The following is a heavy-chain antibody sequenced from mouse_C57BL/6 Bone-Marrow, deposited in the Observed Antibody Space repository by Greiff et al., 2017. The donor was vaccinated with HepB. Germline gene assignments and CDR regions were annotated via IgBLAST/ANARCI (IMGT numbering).Heavy chain of an antibody. CDR1: GFSLTSYA. CDR2: IWTGGGT. Sequence: VKLVESGPGLVAPSQSLSITCTVSGFSLTSYAISWVRQPPGKGLEWLGVIWTGGGTNYNSALKSRLSISKDNSKSQVFLKMNSLQTDDTARYYCARITTVVATEYFDVWGTGTTVTVSS. J-gene: IGHJ1*03. CDR3: ARITTVVATEYFDV. D-gene: IGHD1-1*01. V-gene: IGHV2-9-1*01.